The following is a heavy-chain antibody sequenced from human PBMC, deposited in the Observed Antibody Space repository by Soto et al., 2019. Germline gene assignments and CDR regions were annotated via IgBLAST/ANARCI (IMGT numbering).Heavy chain of an antibody. V-gene: IGHV3-43*01. CDR3: AKDLSANRIAALDMALDP. CDR2: ISWDATTI. CDR1: GFIFDDYT. Sequence: EVQLVESGGVVVHPGGSLRLSCAASGFIFDDYTMHWIRQAPGKGLEWVSLISWDATTIYYTDSVRGRFTISRDNSKNALYLQMNSLRIEDPALYYCAKDLSANRIAALDMALDPWGEGNLLTVSS. D-gene: IGHD6-13*01. J-gene: IGHJ5*02.